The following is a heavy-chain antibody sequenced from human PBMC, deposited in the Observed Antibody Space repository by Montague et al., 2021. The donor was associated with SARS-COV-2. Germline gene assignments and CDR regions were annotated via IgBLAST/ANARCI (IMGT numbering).Heavy chain of an antibody. CDR3: AREGYRSGSFYIDY. J-gene: IGHJ4*01. D-gene: IGHD1-26*01. Sequence: YLRLSCAASRLPFNGYAMHWVRQAPGKGLEWLTFISHDESNHRYADSVKGRFTTSRDNSKNTLYLQMDSLRPEDTAVYYCAREGYRSGSFYIDYWGQGTLVTVSS. CDR1: RLPFNGYA. V-gene: IGHV3-30*04. CDR2: ISHDESNH.